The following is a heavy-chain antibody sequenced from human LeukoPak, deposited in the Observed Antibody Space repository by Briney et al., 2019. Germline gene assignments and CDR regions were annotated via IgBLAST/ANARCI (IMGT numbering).Heavy chain of an antibody. CDR3: ARQPPKGTEAAYFDY. CDR1: GGSISSYY. V-gene: IGHV4-59*08. J-gene: IGHJ4*02. Sequence: SETLSLTCTVSGGSISSYYWIWIRQPPGKGLEGIGYIYYSWSTNYNPSLKSRVTISVDTSKNQFSLKLSSVTAADTAVYYCARQPPKGTEAAYFDYWGQGTLVTVSS. D-gene: IGHD1/OR15-1a*01. CDR2: IYYSWST.